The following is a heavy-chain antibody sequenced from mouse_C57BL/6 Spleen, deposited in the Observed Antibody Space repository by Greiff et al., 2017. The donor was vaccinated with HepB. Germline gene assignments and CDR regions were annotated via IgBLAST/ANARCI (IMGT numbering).Heavy chain of an antibody. Sequence: QVQLKQSGAELVKPGASVKISCKASGYAFSSYWMNWVKQRPGKGLEWIGQIYPGDGDTNYNGKFKGKATLTADKSSSTAYMQLSSLTSEDSAVYFCARSEGRSPDFDVWGTGTTVTVSS. D-gene: IGHD3-3*01. V-gene: IGHV1-80*01. CDR3: ARSEGRSPDFDV. CDR1: GYAFSSYW. CDR2: IYPGDGDT. J-gene: IGHJ1*03.